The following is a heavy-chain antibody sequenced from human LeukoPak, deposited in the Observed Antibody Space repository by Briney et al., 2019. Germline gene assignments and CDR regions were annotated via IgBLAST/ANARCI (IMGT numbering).Heavy chain of an antibody. CDR1: GFTVSSNY. CDR2: IYSGGST. V-gene: IGHV3-53*01. CDR3: AKAPELLDAFDI. J-gene: IGHJ3*02. D-gene: IGHD3-10*01. Sequence: GGSLRLSCATSGFTVSSNYMSWVRQAPGKGLEWVSVIYSGGSTYYADSVKGRFTISRDNSKNTLYLQMNSLRAEDTAVYYCAKAPELLDAFDIWGQGTMVTVSS.